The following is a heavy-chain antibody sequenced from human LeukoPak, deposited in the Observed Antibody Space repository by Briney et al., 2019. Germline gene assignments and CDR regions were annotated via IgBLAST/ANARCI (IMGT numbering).Heavy chain of an antibody. Sequence: PSETLSLTCAVYGGSFSVYYWSWIRQPPGKGLEWIGEINHSGSTNCNPSLKSRVTISVDTSKNQFSLKLSSVTAADTAVYYCARGPTDCSSTSCPPYYYMDVWGKGTTVTVSS. J-gene: IGHJ6*03. CDR3: ARGPTDCSSTSCPPYYYMDV. V-gene: IGHV4-34*01. CDR2: INHSGST. CDR1: GGSFSVYY. D-gene: IGHD2-2*01.